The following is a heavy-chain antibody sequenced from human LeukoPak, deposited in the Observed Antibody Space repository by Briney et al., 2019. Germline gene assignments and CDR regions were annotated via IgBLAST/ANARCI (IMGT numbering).Heavy chain of an antibody. CDR1: GGSISSSSYY. J-gene: IGHJ3*02. CDR3: ARHLPAPDLGGSSAFDI. V-gene: IGHV4-61*05. Sequence: PSETLSLTCTVSGGSISSSSYYWGWIRQPPGKGLEWIGYIYYSGTTNYNPSLKSRVTISVDTSKNQFSLKLSSVTAADTAVYYCARHLPAPDLGGSSAFDIWGQGTMVTVSS. D-gene: IGHD4-23*01. CDR2: IYYSGTT.